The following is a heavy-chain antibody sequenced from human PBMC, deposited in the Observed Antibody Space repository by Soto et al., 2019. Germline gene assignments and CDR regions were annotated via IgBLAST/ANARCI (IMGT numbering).Heavy chain of an antibody. Sequence: QVQLVQSGAEVKKPGSSVKVSCKASGGTFSSYAISWVRQAPGQGLEWMGGIIPIFGTANYAQKFQGRVTITADESTSKAYMELSSLRSEDTAVYYCARRLYYDSSGYYFEYYFYYWGQGTLVTVSS. CDR2: IIPIFGTA. V-gene: IGHV1-69*01. CDR1: GGTFSSYA. CDR3: ARRLYYDSSGYYFEYYFYY. J-gene: IGHJ4*02. D-gene: IGHD3-22*01.